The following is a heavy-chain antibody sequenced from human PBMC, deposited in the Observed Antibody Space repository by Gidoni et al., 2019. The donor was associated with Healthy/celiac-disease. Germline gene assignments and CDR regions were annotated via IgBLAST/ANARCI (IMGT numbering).Heavy chain of an antibody. CDR1: GYTPTELS. Sequence: QVQLVQSGAEVKKPGASVKVSCQVSGYTPTELSMHWVRQAPGRGLEWMGGLDPEDVETIYAQKFQGRVTMTEDTSTDTAYMELSSLRSEDTAVYYCATAEYYYDSSGYNWGQGTLVTVSS. V-gene: IGHV1-24*01. D-gene: IGHD3-22*01. J-gene: IGHJ4*02. CDR3: ATAEYYYDSSGYN. CDR2: LDPEDVET.